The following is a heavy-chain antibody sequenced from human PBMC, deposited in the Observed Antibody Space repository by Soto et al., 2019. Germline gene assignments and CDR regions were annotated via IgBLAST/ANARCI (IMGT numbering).Heavy chain of an antibody. Sequence: ASVTVSCKASVYTFTIYGISCVRQAPGQGLELMGWISAYNGNTNYAQKLQGRVTMTTDTSTSTAYMELRSLRSDDTAVYYCARVVVAATKPWFDPWGQGTLVTVSS. V-gene: IGHV1-18*01. D-gene: IGHD2-15*01. CDR2: ISAYNGNT. CDR1: VYTFTIYG. J-gene: IGHJ5*02. CDR3: ARVVVAATKPWFDP.